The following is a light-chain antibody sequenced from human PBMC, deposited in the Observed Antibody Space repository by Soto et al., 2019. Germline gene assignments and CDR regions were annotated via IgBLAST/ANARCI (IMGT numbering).Light chain of an antibody. CDR3: QQYGSSPWT. CDR2: GAS. J-gene: IGKJ1*01. Sequence: EIVLTQAPGTLSLSPGERATLSCRASQSVSSTYLAWYQQKPGQAPRLLISGASGRAAGIPDRFSGSGSGTDFTLTIGRLEPEDFALYYCQQYGSSPWTVGQGTKVEIK. CDR1: QSVSSTY. V-gene: IGKV3-20*01.